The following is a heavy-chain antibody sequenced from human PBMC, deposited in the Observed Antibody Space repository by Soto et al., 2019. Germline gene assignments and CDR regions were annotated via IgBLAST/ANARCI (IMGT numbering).Heavy chain of an antibody. J-gene: IGHJ5*02. D-gene: IGHD2-15*01. CDR1: GYTFTGYY. Sequence: ASVKVSCKASGYTFTGYYMHWVRQAPGQGLEWMGWINPNSGGTNYAQKFQGRVTMTRDTSISTAYMELSRLRSDDTAVYYCARDAGYCSGGSCFNWFDPWGQGTLVTVSS. V-gene: IGHV1-2*02. CDR3: ARDAGYCSGGSCFNWFDP. CDR2: INPNSGGT.